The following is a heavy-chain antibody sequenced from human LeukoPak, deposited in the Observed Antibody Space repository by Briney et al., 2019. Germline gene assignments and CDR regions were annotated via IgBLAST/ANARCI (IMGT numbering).Heavy chain of an antibody. CDR3: ARAGSYYFDY. CDR1: GYTFTSYG. D-gene: IGHD1-26*01. J-gene: IGHJ4*02. V-gene: IGHV1-69*13. CDR2: IIPIFGTA. Sequence: SVKVSCKASGYTFTSYGISWVRQAPGQGLEWMGGIIPIFGTANCAQKFQGRVTITADESTSTAYMELSSLRSEDTAVYYCARAGSYYFDYWGQGTLVTVSS.